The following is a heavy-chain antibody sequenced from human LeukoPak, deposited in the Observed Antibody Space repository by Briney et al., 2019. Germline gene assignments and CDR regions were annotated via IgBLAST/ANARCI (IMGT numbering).Heavy chain of an antibody. J-gene: IGHJ4*02. Sequence: PGGSLRLSCAASGFTFSSYAMSWVRQAPGKGLEWVSAISGSGGSTYYADSVKGRFTISRDNSENTLYLQMNSLRAEDTAVYHCAKYRPGNYGDYPDYWGQGTLVTVSS. V-gene: IGHV3-23*01. CDR3: AKYRPGNYGDYPDY. CDR2: ISGSGGST. CDR1: GFTFSSYA. D-gene: IGHD4-17*01.